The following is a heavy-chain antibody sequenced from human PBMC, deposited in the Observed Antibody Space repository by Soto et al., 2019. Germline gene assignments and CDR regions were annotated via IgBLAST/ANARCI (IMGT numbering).Heavy chain of an antibody. CDR2: IIPIFGTA. J-gene: IGHJ5*02. CDR1: GGTFSSYA. CDR3: ARKGVTRDSRFFDP. D-gene: IGHD3-22*01. V-gene: IGHV1-69*06. Sequence: GASVKVSCKASGGTFSSYAISWVRQAPGQGLEWMGGIIPIFGTANYAQKFQGRVTITADKSTSTAYMELSSLRSEDTAVYYYARKGVTRDSRFFDPWGQGTLVTVSS.